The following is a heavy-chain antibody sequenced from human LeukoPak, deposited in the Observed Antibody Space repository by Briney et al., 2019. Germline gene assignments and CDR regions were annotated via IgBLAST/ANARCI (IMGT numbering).Heavy chain of an antibody. Sequence: PSETLSLTCTVSGYSISSGYYWGWIRQPPGKGLEWIGSIYHSGSTYYNPSLESRVTISVDTSKNQFSLNLNSVTAADTAVYYCARERSGVVRGVIDNWGHGTLLTVSS. CDR1: GYSISSGYY. V-gene: IGHV4-38-2*02. CDR3: ARERSGVVRGVIDN. D-gene: IGHD3-10*01. CDR2: IYHSGST. J-gene: IGHJ4*01.